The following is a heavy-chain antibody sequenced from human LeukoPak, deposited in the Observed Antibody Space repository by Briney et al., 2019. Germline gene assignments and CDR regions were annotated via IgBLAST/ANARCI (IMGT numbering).Heavy chain of an antibody. CDR3: AKGILRYFDWLLPPSDY. Sequence: GGSLRLSCAASGFTFSSYAMSWVRQAPGKGLEGVSAISGSGGSTYYADSVKGRFTISRDNSKNTLFLQMNSLRAEDTAVHYCAKGILRYFDWLLPPSDYWGQGTLVTVSS. J-gene: IGHJ4*02. V-gene: IGHV3-23*01. D-gene: IGHD3-9*01. CDR1: GFTFSSYA. CDR2: ISGSGGST.